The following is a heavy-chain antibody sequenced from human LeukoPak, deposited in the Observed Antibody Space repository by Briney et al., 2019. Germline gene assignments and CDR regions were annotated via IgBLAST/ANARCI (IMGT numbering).Heavy chain of an antibody. J-gene: IGHJ5*02. CDR2: INPNSGGT. CDR1: GYTFTSYY. V-gene: IGHV1-2*02. Sequence: ASVKVSCKASGYTFTSYYMHWVRQAPGQGQEWMGWINPNSGGTNYAQKFQGRVTMTRDTSISTAYMELSRLRSYDTAVYYCATDLPSITMVRGVIIHNWFDPWGQGTLVTVSS. D-gene: IGHD3-10*01. CDR3: ATDLPSITMVRGVIIHNWFDP.